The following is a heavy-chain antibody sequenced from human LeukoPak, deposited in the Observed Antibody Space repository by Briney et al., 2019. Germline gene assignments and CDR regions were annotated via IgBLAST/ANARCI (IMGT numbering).Heavy chain of an antibody. J-gene: IGHJ4*02. D-gene: IGHD3-16*01. CDR3: ASSSFGDHPLGLEIADDY. V-gene: IGHV3-21*01. Sequence: GGSLRLSCAASGFTFSSYSMNWVRQAPGKGLEWVSSISNSSSYIYYADSVKGRFTISRDNAKNSLYLQMNSLRAEDTAVYYCASSSFGDHPLGLEIADDYWGQGTLVTVSS. CDR2: ISNSSSYI. CDR1: GFTFSSYS.